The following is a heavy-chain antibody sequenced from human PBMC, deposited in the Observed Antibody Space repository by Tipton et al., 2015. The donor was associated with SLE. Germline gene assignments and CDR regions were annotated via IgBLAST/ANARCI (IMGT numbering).Heavy chain of an antibody. V-gene: IGHV3-33*01. CDR3: AREVTMVRGALDY. CDR2: IWYDGSNK. J-gene: IGHJ4*02. Sequence: RSLRLSCAASGFTFSSYGMHWVRQAPGKGLEWVAVIWYDGSNKYYADSVKGRFTISRDNSKNTLYLQMNSLRAEDTAVYYCAREVTMVRGALDYWGQGTLVTVSS. CDR1: GFTFSSYG. D-gene: IGHD3-10*01.